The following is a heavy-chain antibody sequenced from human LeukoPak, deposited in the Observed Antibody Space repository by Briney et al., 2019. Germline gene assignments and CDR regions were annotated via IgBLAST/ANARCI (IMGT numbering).Heavy chain of an antibody. J-gene: IGHJ3*02. CDR3: ARNNSNYAAFDI. CDR1: GGSVNDGGFS. D-gene: IGHD1-7*01. CDR2: THHSGTT. V-gene: IGHV4-30-2*01. Sequence: PSETLSLTCTVSGGSVNDGGFSWSWIRQPLGKGLEWIVYTHHSGTTYYNPSLRGRVTMSVDTSKNHFSLKLTSATAADTAVYFCARNNSNYAAFDIWGQGTMVSVSS.